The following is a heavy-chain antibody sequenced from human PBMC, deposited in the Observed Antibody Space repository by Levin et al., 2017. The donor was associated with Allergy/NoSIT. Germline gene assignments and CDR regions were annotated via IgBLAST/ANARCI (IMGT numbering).Heavy chain of an antibody. CDR1: GFTFSSYA. CDR2: ISYDGSNK. V-gene: IGHV3-30*04. D-gene: IGHD1-26*01. J-gene: IGHJ6*02. Sequence: GGSLRLSCAASGFTFSSYAMHWVRQAPGKGLEWVAVISYDGSNKYYADSVKGRFTISRDNSKNTLYLQMNSLRAEDTAVYYCARDRVVGAIYLYYYGMDVWGQGTTVTVSS. CDR3: ARDRVVGAIYLYYYGMDV.